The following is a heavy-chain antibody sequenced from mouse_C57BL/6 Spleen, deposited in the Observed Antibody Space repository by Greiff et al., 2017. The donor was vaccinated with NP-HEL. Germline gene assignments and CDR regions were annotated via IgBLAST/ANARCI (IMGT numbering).Heavy chain of an antibody. V-gene: IGHV3-5*01. D-gene: IGHD2-5*01. Sequence: EVKLLESGPGLVKPSQTVFLTCTVTGISITTGNYRWSWIRQFPGNKLEWIGYIYYSGTITYNPSLTSRTTITSDTPKNQFFLEMNSLTAEDTATYYCARDSNYYYAMDYWGQGTSVTVSS. J-gene: IGHJ4*01. CDR2: IYYSGTI. CDR1: GISITTGNYR. CDR3: ARDSNYYYAMDY.